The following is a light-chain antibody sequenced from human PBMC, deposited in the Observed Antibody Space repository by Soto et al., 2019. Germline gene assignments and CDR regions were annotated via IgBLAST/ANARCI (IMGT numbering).Light chain of an antibody. V-gene: IGKV3-20*01. CDR3: GQFVSSPPRT. J-gene: IGKJ1*01. Sequence: EIVLTQSPGTLSLSPGERATLSCRARQSVGSTFLVWYQQKPGQAPRLLIYGVSTRATGIPDRFSGSWSGTDFTLSISRLEPEDFAVYYCGQFVSSPPRTFGQGTKVEIK. CDR2: GVS. CDR1: QSVGSTF.